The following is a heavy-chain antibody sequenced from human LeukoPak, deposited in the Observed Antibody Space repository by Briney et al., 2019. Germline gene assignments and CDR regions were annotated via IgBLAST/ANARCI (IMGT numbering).Heavy chain of an antibody. CDR3: ARDIVPPGLFWDY. D-gene: IGHD2-2*01. J-gene: IGHJ4*02. Sequence: GGSLILSCAASGFIFSSHWMSWVRQAPGKGLEWVANIRQDGSEKYYVDSVKGRFTISRDNAKNSLYLQMNSLRAEDTAVYYCARDIVPPGLFWDYWGQGALVTVSS. V-gene: IGHV3-7*05. CDR2: IRQDGSEK. CDR1: GFIFSSHW.